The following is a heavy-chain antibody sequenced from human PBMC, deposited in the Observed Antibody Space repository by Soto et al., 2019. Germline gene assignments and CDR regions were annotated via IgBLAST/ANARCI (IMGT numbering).Heavy chain of an antibody. CDR2: IYYSGST. CDR1: GGSISSGGYY. D-gene: IGHD4-17*01. Sequence: SETLSLTCTFSGGSISSGGYYLSWIRQHPGKGLEWIGYIYYSGSTYYNPSLKSRVTISVDTSKNQFSLKLSSVTAADTAVYYCARDALTTVTTYYYYYGMDVWGQGTTVTVSS. CDR3: ARDALTTVTTYYYYYGMDV. V-gene: IGHV4-31*03. J-gene: IGHJ6*02.